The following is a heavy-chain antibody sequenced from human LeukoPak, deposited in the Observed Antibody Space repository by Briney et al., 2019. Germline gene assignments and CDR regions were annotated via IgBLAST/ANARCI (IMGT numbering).Heavy chain of an antibody. CDR2: IYTTGST. V-gene: IGHV4-4*07. Sequence: KASETLFLTCTVSDGSISTYYWSWIRQPAGKGLEWIGRIYTTGSTNYNPSLKSRVTMSVDTSKNQFSLKLSSVTAADTAVYYCARGGLPRENWFDPWGQGTLVTVSS. CDR1: DGSISTYY. J-gene: IGHJ5*02. D-gene: IGHD1-26*01. CDR3: ARGGLPRENWFDP.